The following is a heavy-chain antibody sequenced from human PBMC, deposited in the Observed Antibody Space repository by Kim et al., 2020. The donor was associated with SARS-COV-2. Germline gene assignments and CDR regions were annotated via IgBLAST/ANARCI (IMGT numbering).Heavy chain of an antibody. V-gene: IGHV4-4*07. Sequence: YTSGSTNYNPSLKSRVTMSVDTAKNQFSRKVSSVTAADTAVYYCASPLGYWGQGTLVTVSS. CDR3: ASPLGY. CDR2: YTSGST. J-gene: IGHJ4*02. D-gene: IGHD3-10*01.